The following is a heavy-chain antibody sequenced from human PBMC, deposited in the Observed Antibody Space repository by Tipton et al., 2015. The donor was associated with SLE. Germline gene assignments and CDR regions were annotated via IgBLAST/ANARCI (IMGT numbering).Heavy chain of an antibody. V-gene: IGHV4-59*01. Sequence: PGLVKPSETLSLTCTVSGASIRDYYWTWIRQPPGKGLDWIGYIDYDGRPNYNPSLKSRVTISVDTSNNQFSLKLSSVTVADTAVYYCAREGSGPNYSYGVDAWVQGTTVTVSS. CDR1: GASIRDYY. CDR2: IDYDGRP. J-gene: IGHJ6*02. CDR3: AREGSGPNYSYGVDA. D-gene: IGHD3-3*01.